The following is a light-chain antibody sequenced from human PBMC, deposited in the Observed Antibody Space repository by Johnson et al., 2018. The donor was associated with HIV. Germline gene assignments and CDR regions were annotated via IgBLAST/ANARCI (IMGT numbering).Light chain of an antibody. V-gene: IGLV1-51*01. CDR2: DNN. J-gene: IGLJ1*01. CDR1: SSNIGNNY. CDR3: GTWDSSLNSGV. Sequence: QSVLTQPLSVSAAPGQKVTISCSGSSSNIGNNYVSWYQQLPGTAPKLLIYDNNERPSGIPDRFSGSKSGTSAALGITGLQTGDEADYYCGTWDSSLNSGVFGNGTKVTVL.